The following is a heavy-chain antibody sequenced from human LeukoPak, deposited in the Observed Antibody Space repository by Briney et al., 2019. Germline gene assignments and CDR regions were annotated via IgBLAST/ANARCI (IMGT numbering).Heavy chain of an antibody. V-gene: IGHV1-2*02. D-gene: IGHD5-12*01. CDR2: INPNSGGT. CDR1: GYTFTSHR. J-gene: IGHJ4*02. Sequence: AAVKVSRQATGYTFTSHRSSWVRPAPARGLGGMGWINPNSGGTNYAQKFQGRVTMTRDTSISTAYMELSRLRSDDTAVYYCARDRAVATSGGVDYWGQGTLVTVSS. CDR3: ARDRAVATSGGVDY.